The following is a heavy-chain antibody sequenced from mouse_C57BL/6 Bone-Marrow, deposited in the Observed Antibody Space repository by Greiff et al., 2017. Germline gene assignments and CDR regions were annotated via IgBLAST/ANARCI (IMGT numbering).Heavy chain of an antibody. CDR3: ARKGGTTVVDFDY. CDR1: GYTFTSYG. V-gene: IGHV1-81*01. Sequence: QVQLKQSGAELARPGASVKLSCKASGYTFTSYGISWVKQRTGQGLEWIGEIYPRSGNTYYNEKFKGKATLTADKSSSTAYMELRSLTSEDSAVYFCARKGGTTVVDFDYWGQGTTLTVSS. CDR2: IYPRSGNT. J-gene: IGHJ2*01. D-gene: IGHD1-1*01.